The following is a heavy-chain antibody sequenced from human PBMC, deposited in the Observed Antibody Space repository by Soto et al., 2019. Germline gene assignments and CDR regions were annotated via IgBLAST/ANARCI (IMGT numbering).Heavy chain of an antibody. CDR1: GFTFSSYW. Sequence: EVQLVESGGGLVQPGGSLRLSCAASGFTFSSYWMSWVRQAPGKGLEWVANIKQDGSEKYYVDSVKGRFTISRDNAKNSLYLQMNSLRAEDTAVYYCARDSITGTTFVLDAFDIWGQGTMVTVSS. V-gene: IGHV3-7*01. J-gene: IGHJ3*02. CDR3: ARDSITGTTFVLDAFDI. D-gene: IGHD1-7*01. CDR2: IKQDGSEK.